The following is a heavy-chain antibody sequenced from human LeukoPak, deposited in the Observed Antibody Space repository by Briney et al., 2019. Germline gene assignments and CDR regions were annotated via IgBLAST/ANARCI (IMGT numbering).Heavy chain of an antibody. Sequence: SETLSLTCAVYGGCFSGYYWSWIRQPPGKGLEWIGEINHSGSTNYNPSLKSRVTISVDTSKNQFSLKLSSVTAADTAVYYCARGGIVATITNWFDPWGQGTLVTVSS. CDR2: INHSGST. CDR3: ARGGIVATITNWFDP. J-gene: IGHJ5*02. D-gene: IGHD5-12*01. CDR1: GGCFSGYY. V-gene: IGHV4-34*01.